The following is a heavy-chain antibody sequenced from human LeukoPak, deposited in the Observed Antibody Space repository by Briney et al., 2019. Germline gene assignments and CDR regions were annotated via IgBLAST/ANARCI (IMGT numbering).Heavy chain of an antibody. Sequence: PSETLSLTCTVSGGSISSYFWSWIRQPPGKGLEWIGYIYYSGSTYYNPSLKSQVTMSVDTSKNHFSLRLTSVTAADTAVYFCARMDYYDSSGLIDYWGQGTLVTVSS. CDR1: GGSISSYF. V-gene: IGHV4-59*01. CDR2: IYYSGST. CDR3: ARMDYYDSSGLIDY. D-gene: IGHD3-22*01. J-gene: IGHJ4*02.